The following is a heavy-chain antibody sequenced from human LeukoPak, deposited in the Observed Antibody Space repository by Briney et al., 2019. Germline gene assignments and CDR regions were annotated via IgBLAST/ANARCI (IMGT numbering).Heavy chain of an antibody. CDR1: GGSISNNY. CDR2: IHTSGST. D-gene: IGHD6-19*01. J-gene: IGHJ4*02. Sequence: SETLSLTCTVSGGSISNNYWSWIRQPAGKGLEWIGRIHTSGSTNYNPSLKSRVTMSVDTSKNHFSLKLSSVTAADTAVYYCARPRSSSDWDGDFDSWGQGTLVTVSS. V-gene: IGHV4-4*07. CDR3: ARPRSSSDWDGDFDS.